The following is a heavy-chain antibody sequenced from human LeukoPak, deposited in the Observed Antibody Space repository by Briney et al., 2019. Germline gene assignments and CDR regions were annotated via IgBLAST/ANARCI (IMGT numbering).Heavy chain of an antibody. J-gene: IGHJ4*02. CDR2: IIPIFGTA. V-gene: IGHV1-69*13. CDR1: GGTFSSYA. CDR3: ARDDSSGYFFDY. Sequence: SVKVSCKASGGTFSSYAISWVRQAPGQGLEWMGGIIPIFGTANYAQRFQGRVTITADESTSTAYMELSSLRSEDTAVYYCARDDSSGYFFDYWGQGTLVTVSS. D-gene: IGHD3-22*01.